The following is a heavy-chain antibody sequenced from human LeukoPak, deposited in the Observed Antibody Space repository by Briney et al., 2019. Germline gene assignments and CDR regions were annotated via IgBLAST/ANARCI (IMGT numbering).Heavy chain of an antibody. D-gene: IGHD1-1*01. CDR1: GGSISSYY. J-gene: IGHJ3*02. V-gene: IGHV4-59*01. CDR2: IYYSGST. CDR3: ARELEIDAFDI. Sequence: SETLSLTCTVSGGSISSYYWSWIRQPPGKGLEWIGYIYYSGSTNYNPPLKSRVTISVDTSKNQFSLKLSSVTAADTAVYYCARELEIDAFDIWGQGTMVTVSS.